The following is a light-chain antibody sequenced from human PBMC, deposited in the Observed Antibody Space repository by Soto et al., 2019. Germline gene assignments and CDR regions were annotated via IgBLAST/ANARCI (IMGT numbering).Light chain of an antibody. Sequence: SALTQPPSVSAAPGQKVTLSCSGNSSKFGNNYVSWYQQLPGTAPKLLIYDNNKRPSGIPDRFSGSKSGTSATLGITGLQTGDEADYYCGTWDSSLSAGNVFGTGTKVTVL. J-gene: IGLJ1*01. CDR2: DNN. V-gene: IGLV1-51*01. CDR3: GTWDSSLSAGNV. CDR1: SSKFGNNY.